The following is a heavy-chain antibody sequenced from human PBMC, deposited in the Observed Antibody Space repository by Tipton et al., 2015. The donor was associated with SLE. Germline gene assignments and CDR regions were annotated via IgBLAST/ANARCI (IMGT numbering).Heavy chain of an antibody. J-gene: IGHJ4*02. CDR2: INHSGST. CDR3: AKGYSSSPFDY. Sequence: TLSLTCTVSGGSISSYYWSWIRQPAGKGLEWIGEINHSGSTNYNPSLKSRVTISVDTSKNQFSLKLSSVTAADTAVYYCAKGYSSSPFDYWGQGTLVTVSS. D-gene: IGHD6-13*01. CDR1: GGSISSYY. V-gene: IGHV4-34*01.